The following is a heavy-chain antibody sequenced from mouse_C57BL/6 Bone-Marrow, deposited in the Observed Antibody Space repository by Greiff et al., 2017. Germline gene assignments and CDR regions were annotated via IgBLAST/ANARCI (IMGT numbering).Heavy chain of an antibody. D-gene: IGHD1-1*01. Sequence: LVESGPELVKPGASVKISCKASGYSFTDYNLNWVKQSNGKSLEWIGVINPNYGTTSYNQKFKGKATLTVDQSSSTAYMQLNSLTSEDSAVYYCARWYGSSYFWFAYWGQGTLVTVSA. CDR2: INPNYGTT. V-gene: IGHV1-39*01. CDR3: ARWYGSSYFWFAY. J-gene: IGHJ3*01. CDR1: GYSFTDYN.